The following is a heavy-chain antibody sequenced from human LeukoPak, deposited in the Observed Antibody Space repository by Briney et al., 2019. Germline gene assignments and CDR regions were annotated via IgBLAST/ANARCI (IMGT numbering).Heavy chain of an antibody. J-gene: IGHJ4*02. D-gene: IGHD3-22*01. V-gene: IGHV3-48*01. Sequence: GGSLRLSCAASGFTFSTYNMIWVRQAPGKGLEWVSYISTRGSTIYYADSVKGRFTISRDNAKNSLYLQMNSLRAEDTAVYYCAKDCFYYYDSSGGFDYWGQGTLVTVSP. CDR3: AKDCFYYYDSSGGFDY. CDR1: GFTFSTYN. CDR2: ISTRGSTI.